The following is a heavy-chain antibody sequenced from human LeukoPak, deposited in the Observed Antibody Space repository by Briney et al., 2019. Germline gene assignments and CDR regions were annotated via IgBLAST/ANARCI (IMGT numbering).Heavy chain of an antibody. J-gene: IGHJ4*02. CDR3: ARDKMATIGTFDY. D-gene: IGHD5-24*01. Sequence: GGSLRLSCAASGFTFSSYSMNWVRQAPGKGLEWVSSISSSSSYIYYADSVKGRFTISRDNAKNSLYLQMNSPRAEDTAVYYCARDKMATIGTFDYWGQGTLVTVSS. CDR2: ISSSSSYI. V-gene: IGHV3-21*01. CDR1: GFTFSSYS.